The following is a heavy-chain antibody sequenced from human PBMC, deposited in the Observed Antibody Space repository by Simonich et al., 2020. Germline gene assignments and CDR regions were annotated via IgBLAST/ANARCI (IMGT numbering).Heavy chain of an antibody. V-gene: IGHV1-3*01. CDR1: GYTFTSYA. CDR3: ARHQEGLYYFDY. CDR2: INASNGNT. Sequence: QVQLVQSGAEVKKPGASVKVSCKASGYTFTSYAMHWVRQAPGQRLEWMGWINASNGNTKYSQKFQGRVTITRDTSASTAYMELSSLRSEDTAVYYCARHQEGLYYFDYWGQGTLVTVSS. J-gene: IGHJ4*02.